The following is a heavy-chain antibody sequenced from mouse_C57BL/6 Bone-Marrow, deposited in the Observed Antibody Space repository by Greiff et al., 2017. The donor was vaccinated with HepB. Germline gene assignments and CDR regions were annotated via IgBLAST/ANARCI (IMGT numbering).Heavy chain of an antibody. CDR2: IHPSDSDT. CDR3: AIPAYDYDVDPRAMDY. D-gene: IGHD2-4*01. V-gene: IGHV1-74*01. J-gene: IGHJ4*01. CDR1: GYTFTSYW. Sequence: QVQLQQPGAELVKPGASVKVSCKASGYTFTSYWMHWVKQRPGQGLEWIGRIHPSDSDTNYNQKFKGKATLTVYKSSSTAYMQLSSLTSEDSAVYYCAIPAYDYDVDPRAMDYWGQGTSVTVSS.